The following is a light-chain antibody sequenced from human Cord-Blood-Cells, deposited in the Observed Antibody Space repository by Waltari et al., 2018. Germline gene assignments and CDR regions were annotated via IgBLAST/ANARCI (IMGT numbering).Light chain of an antibody. V-gene: IGLV2-14*01. Sequence: QSALTQPASVSGSPGQSITISCTGTSSDVGGYNYVSWYQQHPGKAPKLMIYDVSKRRSGVSNRFSGSKSGNMASLTISGLQAEDEADYYCSSYTSSSTRVFGGGTKLTVL. CDR2: DVS. CDR1: SSDVGGYNY. J-gene: IGLJ3*02. CDR3: SSYTSSSTRV.